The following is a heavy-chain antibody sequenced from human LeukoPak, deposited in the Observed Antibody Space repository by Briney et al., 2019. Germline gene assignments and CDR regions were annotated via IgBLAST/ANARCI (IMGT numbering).Heavy chain of an antibody. CDR3: ARDGVLLWFGESVYYYGMDV. D-gene: IGHD3-10*01. CDR1: GGTFSSYA. Sequence: SVKVSCKASGGTFSSYAISWVRQAPGQGLEWMGGIIPIFGTANYAQKFQGRVTITADESTSTAYMELSSLRSEDTAVYYCARDGVLLWFGESVYYYGMDVWGQGTTVTVSS. V-gene: IGHV1-69*13. CDR2: IIPIFGTA. J-gene: IGHJ6*02.